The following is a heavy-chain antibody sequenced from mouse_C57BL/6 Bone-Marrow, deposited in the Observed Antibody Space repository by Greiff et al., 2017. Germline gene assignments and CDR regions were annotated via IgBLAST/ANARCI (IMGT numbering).Heavy chain of an antibody. Sequence: QVQLQQPGAELVKPGASVKLSCKASGYTFTSYWMHWVKQRPGQGLEWIGRIHPNSGSTNYNEKFKSKATLTVDKSSSTAYMQRSSLTSEDSAVYYCERGGLLPYYWGQGTTLTVSS. J-gene: IGHJ2*01. V-gene: IGHV1-64*01. CDR2: IHPNSGST. D-gene: IGHD1-1*01. CDR1: GYTFTSYW. CDR3: ERGGLLPYY.